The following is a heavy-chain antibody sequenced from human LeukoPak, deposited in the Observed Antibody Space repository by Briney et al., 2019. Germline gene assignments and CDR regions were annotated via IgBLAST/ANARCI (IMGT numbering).Heavy chain of an antibody. CDR2: ISSSGSTI. V-gene: IGHV3-11*01. CDR3: ARALGHYYDSSGYES. J-gene: IGHJ5*02. D-gene: IGHD3-22*01. CDR1: GLTFSDYY. Sequence: GGSLRLSCAASGLTFSDYYMSWIRQAPGKRLEWVSYISSSGSTIYYADSVKGRFTISRDNAKNSLYLQMNSLRAEDTAVYYCARALGHYYDSSGYESWGQGTLVTVSS.